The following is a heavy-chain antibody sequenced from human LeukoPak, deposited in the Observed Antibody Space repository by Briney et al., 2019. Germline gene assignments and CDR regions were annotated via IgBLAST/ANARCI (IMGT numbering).Heavy chain of an antibody. CDR1: GYTFTGYY. CDR3: ARGYSLTYYYDSSGYYYDY. Sequence: GASVKVSCKASGYTFTGYYMHWVRQAPGQGLEWMGWINPNSGGTNYAQKFQGRVSMTSDTSISTGYMELSRLRSDDTAVYYCARGYSLTYYYDSSGYYYDYWGQGTLVTVSS. V-gene: IGHV1-2*02. J-gene: IGHJ4*02. D-gene: IGHD3-22*01. CDR2: INPNSGGT.